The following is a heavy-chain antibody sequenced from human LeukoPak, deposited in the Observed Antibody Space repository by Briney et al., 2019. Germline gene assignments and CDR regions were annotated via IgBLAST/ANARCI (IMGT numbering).Heavy chain of an antibody. CDR2: IVVGSGNT. V-gene: IGHV1-58*01. Sequence: GTSAKVSCKASGFTFTSSAVQWVRQARGQRLEWIGWIVVGSGNTNYAQKFQERVTITRDMSTSTAYMELSSLRSEDTAVYYCAADPYDYGDYVLGYWGQGTLVTVSS. D-gene: IGHD4-17*01. J-gene: IGHJ4*02. CDR1: GFTFTSSA. CDR3: AADPYDYGDYVLGY.